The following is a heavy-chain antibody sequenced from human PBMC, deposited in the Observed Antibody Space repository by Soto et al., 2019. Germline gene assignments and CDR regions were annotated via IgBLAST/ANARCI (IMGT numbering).Heavy chain of an antibody. D-gene: IGHD2-2*01. CDR2: IDPSDSYT. Sequence: GESLKISCEGSGYNFPYFWITWVRQMPGKGLEWMGTIDPSDSYTDYSPSFQGHVSLSADKSSSTAYLQWSSLKASDTAMYYCARHQKLEKRLSDLDYWGQGTPVTVSS. J-gene: IGHJ4*02. CDR1: GYNFPYFW. CDR3: ARHQKLEKRLSDLDY. V-gene: IGHV5-10-1*01.